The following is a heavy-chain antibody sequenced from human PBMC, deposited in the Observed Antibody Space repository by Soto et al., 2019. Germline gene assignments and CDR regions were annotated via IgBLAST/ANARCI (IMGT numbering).Heavy chain of an antibody. CDR1: GGTFSSYA. CDR2: IIPIFGTP. Sequence: QVQLVQSGAEVKKPGSSVKVSCKASGGTFSSYAIGWVRQAPGQGLEWMGGIIPIFGTPNYAQRFQGRVTITADESTSTAYMELSSLRSEDTAVYYCATLSSSRGIFFDYWGQGTLVTVSS. V-gene: IGHV1-69*01. CDR3: ATLSSSRGIFFDY. D-gene: IGHD6-13*01. J-gene: IGHJ4*02.